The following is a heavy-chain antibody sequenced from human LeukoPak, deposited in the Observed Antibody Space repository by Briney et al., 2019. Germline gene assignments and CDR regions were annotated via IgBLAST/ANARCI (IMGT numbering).Heavy chain of an antibody. CDR2: TYYRYKWYN. D-gene: IGHD4-23*01. V-gene: IGHV6-1*01. Sequence: TSQTLSLTCAISGDSVSSNSAAWNWIRQSPSRGLEWLGRTYYRYKWYNDYAVSVKSRITINPDTSKNQFSLQLNSVTPEDTAVYYCARENELRYYYGMDVWGQGTTVTVSS. CDR3: ARENELRYYYGMDV. CDR1: GDSVSSNSAA. J-gene: IGHJ6*02.